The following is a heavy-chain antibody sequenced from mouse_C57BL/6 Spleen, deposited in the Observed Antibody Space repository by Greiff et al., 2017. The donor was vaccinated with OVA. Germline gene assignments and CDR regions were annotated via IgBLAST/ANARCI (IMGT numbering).Heavy chain of an antibody. Sequence: EVQLVESGGGLVKPGGSLKLSCAASGFTFSSYAMSWVRQTPEKRLEWVATISDGGSYTNYPDNVKGRFTISRDNAKNNLYLQMSHLKSEDTAMYYCARDQATIGWYFDVWGTGTTVTVSS. J-gene: IGHJ1*03. CDR3: ARDQATIGWYFDV. V-gene: IGHV5-4*01. D-gene: IGHD2-14*01. CDR1: GFTFSSYA. CDR2: ISDGGSYT.